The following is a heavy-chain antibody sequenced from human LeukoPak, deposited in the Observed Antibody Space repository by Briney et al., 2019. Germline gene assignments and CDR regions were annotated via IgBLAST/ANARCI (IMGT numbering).Heavy chain of an antibody. V-gene: IGHV1-2*02. J-gene: IGHJ6*03. D-gene: IGHD6-19*01. CDR2: INPNSGGT. Sequence: ASVKVSCKASGYTFTGYYMHWVRQAPGQGLEWMGWINPNSGGTNYAQKFQGRATMTRDTSISTAYMELSRLRSDDTAVYYCARVGRVAVAGSDSLYYYYMDVWGKGTTVTVSS. CDR1: GYTFTGYY. CDR3: ARVGRVAVAGSDSLYYYYMDV.